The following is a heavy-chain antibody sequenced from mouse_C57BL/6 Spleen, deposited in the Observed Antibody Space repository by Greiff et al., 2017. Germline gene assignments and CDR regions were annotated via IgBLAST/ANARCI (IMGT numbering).Heavy chain of an antibody. J-gene: IGHJ2*01. Sequence: VKLVESGPELVKPGASVKISCKASGYAFSSSWMNWVKQRPGKGLEWIGRIYPGDGDTNYNGKFKGKATLTADKSSSTAYMQLSSLTSEDSAVYFCARYGAFYYFDYWGQGTTLTVSS. CDR1: GYAFSSSW. V-gene: IGHV1-82*01. D-gene: IGHD1-2*01. CDR2: IYPGDGDT. CDR3: ARYGAFYYFDY.